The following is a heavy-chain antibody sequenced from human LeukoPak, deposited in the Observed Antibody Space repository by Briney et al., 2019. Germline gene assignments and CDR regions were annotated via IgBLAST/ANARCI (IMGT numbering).Heavy chain of an antibody. CDR2: ISSSGSTI. V-gene: IGHV3-48*03. J-gene: IGHJ4*02. Sequence: GSLRLSCAASGFTFSSYEMNWVRQAPGKGLEWVSYISSSGSTIYYADSVKGRFTISRDNAKNSLYLQMNSLRAEDTAVYYCARVTLTGYYAFDYWGQGTLVTVSS. CDR3: ARVTLTGYYAFDY. CDR1: GFTFSSYE. D-gene: IGHD3-9*01.